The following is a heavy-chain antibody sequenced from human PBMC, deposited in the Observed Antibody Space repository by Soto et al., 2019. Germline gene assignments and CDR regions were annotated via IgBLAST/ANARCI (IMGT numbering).Heavy chain of an antibody. CDR2: INPKSGDT. CDR3: ATLKQAPGGIDN. J-gene: IGHJ4*02. D-gene: IGHD2-8*02. V-gene: IGHV1-2*06. CDR1: GYTFTAYY. Sequence: QVQLVQSGAEVKKPGASLKVSCKASGYTFTAYYIYWVRQAPGQGLEWVGRINPKSGDTNFAQKFQGRVNMPRDTSISTAYMEVSSLRSDDTAFYYCATLKQAPGGIDNWGQGTLVNVSS.